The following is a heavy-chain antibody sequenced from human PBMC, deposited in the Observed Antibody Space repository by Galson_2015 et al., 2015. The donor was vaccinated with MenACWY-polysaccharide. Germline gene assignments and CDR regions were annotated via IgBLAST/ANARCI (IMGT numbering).Heavy chain of an antibody. D-gene: IGHD6-19*01. CDR1: GYTFTSYD. CDR3: ARGRRDTAVAAPAAVLLDY. Sequence: SVKVSCKASGYTFTSYDINWVRQATGQGLEWMGWVNPNSGNTGYAQKFQGRVTMTRNTSMSTAYMELSSLTSEDTALYYCARGRRDTAVAAPAAVLLDYWGQGTTVTVSS. CDR2: VNPNSGNT. V-gene: IGHV1-8*01. J-gene: IGHJ4*03.